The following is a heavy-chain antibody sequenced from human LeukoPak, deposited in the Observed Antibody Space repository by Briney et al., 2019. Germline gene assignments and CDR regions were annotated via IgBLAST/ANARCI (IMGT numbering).Heavy chain of an antibody. D-gene: IGHD2-15*01. CDR1: GFPFTTYA. J-gene: IGHJ4*02. CDR3: AKAAAGTCSGAKCYYFDS. V-gene: IGHV3-23*01. Sequence: GGSLRLSCAASGFPFTTYAMIWVRQTPGKGLEWVSTFSGSVDTTYHADSVKGRFTISRDNSKNTVYLQMNSLRAEDTAVYYCAKAAAGTCSGAKCYYFDSWGQGTPVTVSS. CDR2: FSGSVDTT.